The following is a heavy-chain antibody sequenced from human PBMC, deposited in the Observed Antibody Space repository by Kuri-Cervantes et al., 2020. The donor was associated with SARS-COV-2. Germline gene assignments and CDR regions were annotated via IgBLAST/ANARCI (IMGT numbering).Heavy chain of an antibody. CDR3: ARHDY. Sequence: SETLSLTCTVSGGSISSGGYYWGWIRQPPGKGLEFVGTIYYDGRTYYNTSLKSRVTISVDTSKNQSSLKLSSVTAADTAVYYCARHDYWGQGTLVTVSS. CDR2: IYYDGRT. J-gene: IGHJ4*02. CDR1: GGSISSGGYY. V-gene: IGHV4-39*01.